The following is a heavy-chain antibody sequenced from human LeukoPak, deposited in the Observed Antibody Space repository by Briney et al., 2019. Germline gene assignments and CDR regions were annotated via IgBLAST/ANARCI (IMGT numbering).Heavy chain of an antibody. CDR1: GYTFSSYA. CDR2: IIPIFGTA. V-gene: IGHV1-69*05. J-gene: IGHJ2*01. D-gene: IGHD3-22*01. CDR3: ARDSGYYYFDL. Sequence: GASVKVSCKASGYTFSSYAISWVRQAPGQGLEWMGRIIPIFGTANYAQKLQGRVTITTDESTSTAYMELSSLRSEDTAVCYCARDSGYYYFDLWGRGTLVTVSS.